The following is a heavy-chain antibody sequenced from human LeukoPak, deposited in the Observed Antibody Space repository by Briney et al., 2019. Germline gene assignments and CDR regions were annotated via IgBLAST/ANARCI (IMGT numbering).Heavy chain of an antibody. CDR1: GGSISSSSYY. V-gene: IGHV4-39*07. CDR2: IYYSGST. J-gene: IGHJ6*03. CDR3: ARLSKGMVRGVIRYYYYYMDV. D-gene: IGHD3-10*01. Sequence: SETLSLTCTVSGGSISSSSYYWGWIRQPPGKGLEWIGSIYYSGSTYYNPSLKSRVTISVDTSKNQFSLKLSSVTAADTAVYYCARLSKGMVRGVIRYYYYYMDVWGKGTTVTISS.